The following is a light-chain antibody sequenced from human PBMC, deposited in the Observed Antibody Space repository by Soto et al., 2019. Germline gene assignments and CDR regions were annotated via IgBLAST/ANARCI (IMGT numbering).Light chain of an antibody. CDR2: EVS. J-gene: IGLJ1*01. V-gene: IGLV2-8*01. CDR3: SSYAGANNFV. CDR1: SSDVGGYNY. Sequence: VLTQPPSASGSPGQSVTISCTGTSSDVGGYNYVSWYQQHPGKAPKLMIYEVSKRPSGVPDRFSGSKSGNTASLTVSGLQAEDEADYYCSSYAGANNFVFGTGTKVTVL.